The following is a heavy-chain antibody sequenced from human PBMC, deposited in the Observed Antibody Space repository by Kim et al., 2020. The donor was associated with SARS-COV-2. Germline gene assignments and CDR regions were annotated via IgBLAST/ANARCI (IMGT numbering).Heavy chain of an antibody. J-gene: IGHJ3*02. CDR3: AGHILTGYALVGGALDAFDI. CDR2: IYPGDSDT. Sequence: GESLKISCKGSGYSFTSYWIGWVRQMPGKGLEWMGIIYPGDSDTRYSPSFQGQVTISADKSISTAYLQWSSLKASDTAMYYCAGHILTGYALVGGALDAFDIWGQGTMVTVSS. V-gene: IGHV5-51*01. D-gene: IGHD3-9*01. CDR1: GYSFTSYW.